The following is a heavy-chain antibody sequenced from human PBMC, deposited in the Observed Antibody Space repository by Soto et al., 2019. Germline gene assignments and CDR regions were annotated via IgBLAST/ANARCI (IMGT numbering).Heavy chain of an antibody. CDR3: ARVWYSSGWMNWFDP. Sequence: PSETLSLTCTVSGGSVSGGSYYWSWIRQPPGKRLEWIGYIYYSGNTNYNPSLKSRVTISVDTSKNQFSLKLSSVTAADTAVYYCARVWYSSGWMNWFDPWGQGTLVTVSS. D-gene: IGHD6-19*01. J-gene: IGHJ5*02. CDR1: GGSVSGGSYY. V-gene: IGHV4-61*01. CDR2: IYYSGNT.